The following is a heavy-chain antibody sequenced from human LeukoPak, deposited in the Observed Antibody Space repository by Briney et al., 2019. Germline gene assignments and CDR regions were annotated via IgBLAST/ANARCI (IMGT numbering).Heavy chain of an antibody. CDR3: AREGLTTTPNNAFDI. CDR2: VWSDENKT. Sequence: EGSLRLSCAASGFTFSSYSMNWVRQAPGKGLEWVAVVWSDENKTYYADSVKGRFTISRDNFKSSLYLQMNSLRVEDTAVYYCAREGLTTTPNNAFDIWGQGTMVTVSS. CDR1: GFTFSSYS. V-gene: IGHV3-33*08. D-gene: IGHD1-1*01. J-gene: IGHJ3*02.